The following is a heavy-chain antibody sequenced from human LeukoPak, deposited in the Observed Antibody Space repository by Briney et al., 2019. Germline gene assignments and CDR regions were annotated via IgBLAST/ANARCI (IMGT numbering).Heavy chain of an antibody. J-gene: IGHJ3*02. Sequence: PGRSLRLSCAASGITASSYAMTWVRQAPGKGLEWVSTISGSGDGTLYADSVKGRFTISRDNFKNTLYLQMNSLRAEDTALYHCAKDPNGDYIGAFDMWGQGTMVTVSS. D-gene: IGHD4-17*01. V-gene: IGHV3-23*01. CDR2: ISGSGDGT. CDR3: AKDPNGDYIGAFDM. CDR1: GITASSYA.